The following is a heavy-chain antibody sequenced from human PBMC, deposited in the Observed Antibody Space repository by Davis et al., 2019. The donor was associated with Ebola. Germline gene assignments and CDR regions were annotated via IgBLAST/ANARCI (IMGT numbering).Heavy chain of an antibody. J-gene: IGHJ5*02. CDR2: IYYSGST. CDR3: ARAQGALLWWGGFDP. Sequence: SETLSLTCTISGGSISSYYWSWIRQPPGKGLEWIGYIYYSGSTNYNPSLKSRVTISVDTSKNQFSLKLSSVTAADTAVYSCARAQGALLWWGGFDPWGQGTLVTVSS. D-gene: IGHD2-21*01. CDR1: GGSISSYY. V-gene: IGHV4-59*01.